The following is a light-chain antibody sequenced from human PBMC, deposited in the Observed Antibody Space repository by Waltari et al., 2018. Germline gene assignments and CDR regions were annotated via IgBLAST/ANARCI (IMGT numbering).Light chain of an antibody. CDR1: SSDVGGYNY. CDR3: SSYAGSNNYVV. V-gene: IGLV2-8*01. CDR2: ELS. Sequence: QSALTQPPSASGSPGQSVTISCTGSSSDVGGYNYGSWYQQHPGKAPKLMIYELSHLPSGVPDRFSGSKSGNTASLTVSGLQAEDEADYYCSSYAGSNNYVVFGGGTKLTVL. J-gene: IGLJ2*01.